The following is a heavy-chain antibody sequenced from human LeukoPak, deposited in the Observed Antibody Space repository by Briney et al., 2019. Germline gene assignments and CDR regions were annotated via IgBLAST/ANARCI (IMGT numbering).Heavy chain of an antibody. CDR3: AREARGYSYGQITGIQISEFDY. CDR2: IYHSGST. CDR1: GGPISSSNW. D-gene: IGHD5-18*01. Sequence: SETLSLTCAVSGGPISSSNWWSWVRQPPGKGLEWIGEIYHSGSTNYNPSLKSRVTISVDKSKNQFSLKLSSVTAADTAVYYCAREARGYSYGQITGIQISEFDYWGQGTLVTVSS. V-gene: IGHV4-4*02. J-gene: IGHJ4*02.